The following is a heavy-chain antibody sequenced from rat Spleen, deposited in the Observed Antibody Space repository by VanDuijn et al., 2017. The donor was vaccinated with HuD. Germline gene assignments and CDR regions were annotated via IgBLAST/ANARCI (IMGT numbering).Heavy chain of an antibody. CDR1: DFTFSDYG. D-gene: IGHD4-3*01. CDR3: ARQALRYNSGFANWFTY. Sequence: EVQLVESGGGLVQPGRSLRLSCVVSDFTFSDYGMAWVRQTPTKGLEWVASISTGGGNTYYRDSGKGRFTVSRDDAKNTQYLQMDSLRSEDTATYYCARQALRYNSGFANWFTYWGQGTLVTVSS. J-gene: IGHJ3*01. CDR2: ISTGGGNT. V-gene: IGHV5S14*01.